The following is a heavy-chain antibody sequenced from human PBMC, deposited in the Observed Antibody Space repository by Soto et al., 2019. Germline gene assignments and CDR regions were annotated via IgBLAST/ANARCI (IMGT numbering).Heavy chain of an antibody. V-gene: IGHV6-1*01. CDR3: ARGIAARQGRYYYYCGMDV. CDR1: GDSVSSNSAA. Sequence: SQTLSLTCAISGDSVSSNSAAWNWIRQSPSRGLEWLGRTYYRSKWYNDYAVSVKSRITINPDTSKNQFSLQLNSVTPEDTAVYYCARGIAARQGRYYYYCGMDVWGQGTTVTVSS. CDR2: TYYRSKWYN. J-gene: IGHJ6*02. D-gene: IGHD6-6*01.